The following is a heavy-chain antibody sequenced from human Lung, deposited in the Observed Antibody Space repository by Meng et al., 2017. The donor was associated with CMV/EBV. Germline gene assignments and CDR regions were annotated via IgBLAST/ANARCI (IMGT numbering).Heavy chain of an antibody. CDR3: ARFYVDTAMGLEYYGMDV. D-gene: IGHD5-18*01. CDR2: IYSGGST. Sequence: GGSLRLXCAASGFTVSSNYMSWVRQAPGKGLEWVSVIYSGGSTYYADSMKGRFTISRDNSKNTLYLQMNSLRAEDTAVYYCARFYVDTAMGLEYYGMDVWGQGTXVNGAS. CDR1: GFTVSSNY. J-gene: IGHJ6*01. V-gene: IGHV3-53*01.